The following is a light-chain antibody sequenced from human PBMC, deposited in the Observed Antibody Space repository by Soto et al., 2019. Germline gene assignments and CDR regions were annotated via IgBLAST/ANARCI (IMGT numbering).Light chain of an antibody. J-gene: IGLJ1*01. Sequence: QSVLTQPPSVSGAPGQRVSISCTGSTSNIGAPYDVHWYQHLPGTAPKLLIYSDNNRPSGVPDRFSGSKSGTSASLAITRLQAEDEADYYCQSYDISLHNYVFGTGTKVTV. CDR2: SDN. CDR3: QSYDISLHNYV. V-gene: IGLV1-40*01. CDR1: TSNIGAPYD.